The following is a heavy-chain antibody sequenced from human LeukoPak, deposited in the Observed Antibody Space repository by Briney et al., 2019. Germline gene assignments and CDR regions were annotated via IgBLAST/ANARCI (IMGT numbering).Heavy chain of an antibody. V-gene: IGHV3-23*01. Sequence: GGSLRLSCAASGFTFSSYAMSWVRQAPGKGLEWVSAISGSGGSTYYADSVKGRFTISRDNSKNTLCLQMNSLRAEDTAVYYCARLDLTYYDFWSGYSEYYYYGMDVWGQGTTVTVSS. CDR3: ARLDLTYYDFWSGYSEYYYYGMDV. D-gene: IGHD3-3*01. CDR2: ISGSGGST. J-gene: IGHJ6*02. CDR1: GFTFSSYA.